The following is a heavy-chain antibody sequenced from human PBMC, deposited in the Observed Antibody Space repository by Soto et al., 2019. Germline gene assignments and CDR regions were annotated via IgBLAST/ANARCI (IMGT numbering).Heavy chain of an antibody. V-gene: IGHV3-23*01. J-gene: IGHJ6*03. CDR1: GFAFSSYA. D-gene: IGHD6-6*01. Sequence: SLRLSCAASGFAFSSYAMSWVRQAPGKGLEWVSAISGSGGSTYYADSVKGRFTISRDNSKNTLYLQMNSLRAEDTAVYYCAKAAQLDYYYMDVWGKGTTVTVSS. CDR2: ISGSGGST. CDR3: AKAAQLDYYYMDV.